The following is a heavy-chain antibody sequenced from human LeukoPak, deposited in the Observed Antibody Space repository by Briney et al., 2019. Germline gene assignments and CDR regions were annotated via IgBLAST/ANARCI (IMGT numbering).Heavy chain of an antibody. CDR3: ARGHNWDDVFDI. CDR1: GGSISSGGYY. J-gene: IGHJ3*02. CDR2: IYTSGST. V-gene: IGHV4-61*08. D-gene: IGHD1-20*01. Sequence: SETLSLTCTVSGGSISSGGYYWSWIRQPPRKGLEWIGRIYTSGSTNSNPSLKSRVIISLDTSKNQFSLKLTSVTAADTAVYYCARGHNWDDVFDIWGQGTMVTVSS.